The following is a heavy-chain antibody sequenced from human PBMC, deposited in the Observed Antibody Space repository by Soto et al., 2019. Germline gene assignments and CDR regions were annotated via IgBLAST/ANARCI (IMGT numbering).Heavy chain of an antibody. D-gene: IGHD3-3*02. V-gene: IGHV1-69*12. CDR3: ARDKDRQQLGGNYYYIMDV. CDR2: IMPVFSTP. Sequence: QVQLVQSGAEVKKPGSSVKVSCKTSGGTFRTSAISWVRQAPGQGLEWMGGIMPVFSTPDYAQKFQGRVTITADESTGTAYMELSSLLSADTAVYYCARDKDRQQLGGNYYYIMDVWGQGTTVTVSS. CDR1: GGTFRTSA. J-gene: IGHJ6*01.